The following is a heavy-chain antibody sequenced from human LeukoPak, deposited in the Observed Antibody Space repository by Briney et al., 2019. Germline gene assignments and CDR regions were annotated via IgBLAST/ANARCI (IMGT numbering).Heavy chain of an antibody. CDR1: GYTFTSYY. Sequence: ASVKVSCKASGYTFTSYYMHWVRPAPGQGLEWMGWINPNSGGTNYAQKFQGRVTMTRDTSISTAYMELSRLTSDDTAVYYCGRDDHWGLGDYWGQGTLVTVSS. D-gene: IGHD3-16*01. CDR2: INPNSGGT. J-gene: IGHJ4*02. CDR3: GRDDHWGLGDY. V-gene: IGHV1-2*02.